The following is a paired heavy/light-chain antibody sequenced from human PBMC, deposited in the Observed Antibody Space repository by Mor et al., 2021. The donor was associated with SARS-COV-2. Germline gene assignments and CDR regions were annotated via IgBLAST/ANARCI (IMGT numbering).Light chain of an antibody. J-gene: IGLJ1*01. CDR3: SSYAGSNNFYV. V-gene: IGLV2-8*01. CDR1: SSDFGGYNY. Sequence: QSALTQPPSASGSPGQSVTISCTGTSSDFGGYNYVSWYQQHPGKAPKLMIYEVSKRPSGVPDRFSGSKSGNTASLTVSGLQTEDEADYYCSSYAGSNNFYVFGSGTKVSVL. CDR2: EVS.
Heavy chain of an antibody. V-gene: IGHV3-9*01. D-gene: IGHD6-13*01. Sequence: EVQLVESGGGLVQPGRSLRLSCAASGFTFDDYAMHWVRQAPGRGLEWVSGISWNGGSIAYADSVKGRFTISRDNAKNSLYLQMNSLRAEDTALYYCAKDRQQLVHPMSHFDYWGQGTLVTVSS. J-gene: IGHJ4*02. CDR3: AKDRQQLVHPMSHFDY. CDR1: GFTFDDYA. CDR2: ISWNGGSI.